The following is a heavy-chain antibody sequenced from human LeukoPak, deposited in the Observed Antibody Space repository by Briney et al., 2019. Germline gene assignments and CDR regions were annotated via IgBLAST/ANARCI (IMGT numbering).Heavy chain of an antibody. CDR3: ARDLRPDKRLGALDY. CDR2: ISYDGSNK. Sequence: PGRSLRLSCAASGFTFNTYALHWVRQAPGKGLEWVAVISYDGSNKYYADSVKGRFTISRDNSKNTLYLQMNSLRAEDTAVYYCARDLRPDKRLGALDYWGQGTLVTVSS. V-gene: IGHV3-30-3*01. CDR1: GFTFNTYA. J-gene: IGHJ4*02. D-gene: IGHD3-16*01.